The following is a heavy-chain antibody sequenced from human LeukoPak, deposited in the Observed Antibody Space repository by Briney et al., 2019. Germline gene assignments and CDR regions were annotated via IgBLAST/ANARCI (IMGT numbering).Heavy chain of an antibody. CDR1: GGSFSGYY. D-gene: IGHD2-15*01. J-gene: IGHJ4*02. V-gene: IGHV4-34*01. CDR2: INHTGST. CDR3: ARGPDCSGGSCTARPIDY. Sequence: SETLSLTCAVYGGSFSGYYWTWIRQPPGKGLEWIGEINHTGSTDYNPSLKSRGIISLDTSQNKFSLTVTAVTAADTAVYYCARGPDCSGGSCTARPIDYWGQGTLVTVSS.